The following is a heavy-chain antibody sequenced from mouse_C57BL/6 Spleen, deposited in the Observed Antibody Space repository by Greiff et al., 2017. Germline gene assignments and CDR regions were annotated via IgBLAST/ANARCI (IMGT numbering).Heavy chain of an antibody. J-gene: IGHJ4*01. V-gene: IGHV1-26*01. CDR1: GYTFTDYY. CDR2: INPNNGGT. D-gene: IGHD1-1*01. CDR3: AYGRDYYAMDY. Sequence: VQLQQSGPELVKPGASVKISCKASGYTFTDYYMNWVKQSHGKSLEWIGDINPNNGGTSYNQKFKGKATLTVDKSSSTAYMELRSLTSEDSAVYYCAYGRDYYAMDYWGQGTSVTVSS.